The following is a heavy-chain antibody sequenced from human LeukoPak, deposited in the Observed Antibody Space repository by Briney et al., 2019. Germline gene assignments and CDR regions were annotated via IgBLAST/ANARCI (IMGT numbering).Heavy chain of an antibody. CDR2: ISGSGGST. Sequence: GGSLRLSCAASGFTFSRYAMSWVRQAPGKGLEWVSAISGSGGSTFYADSVKGRFTISRDNSKNTLYLQMNSLRAEDTAVYYCASQKYYYGSGSHYYFDYWGQGTLVTVSS. V-gene: IGHV3-23*01. J-gene: IGHJ4*02. CDR3: ASQKYYYGSGSHYYFDY. CDR1: GFTFSRYA. D-gene: IGHD3-10*01.